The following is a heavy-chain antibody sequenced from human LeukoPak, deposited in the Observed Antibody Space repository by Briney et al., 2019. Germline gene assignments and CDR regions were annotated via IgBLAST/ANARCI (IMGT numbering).Heavy chain of an antibody. CDR1: GFTFSSYW. CDR3: ARARVFVGGSFD. J-gene: IGHJ4*02. D-gene: IGHD1-26*01. Sequence: GGSLRLSCAASGFTFSSYWMHWVRQAPGKGLVWVSRINSDGSSTSYADSVKGRFTISRVNAKNTLYLQMNSLRAEVTAVYYCARARVFVGGSFDWGQGTLVTVSS. CDR2: INSDGSST. V-gene: IGHV3-74*01.